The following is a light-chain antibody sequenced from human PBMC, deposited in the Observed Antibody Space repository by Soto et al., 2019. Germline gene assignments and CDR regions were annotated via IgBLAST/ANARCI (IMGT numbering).Light chain of an antibody. CDR1: QSINNY. CDR2: GAS. V-gene: IGKV1-39*01. Sequence: DIQMTQSPSSLSAAAGDRVTITCRAGQSINNYLNWYQHRHGEAPKLLIFGASSLQRGVPSRFSGSGSGTEFTLTISSLQREDFATYYCQQTYNPPPTFGPGTKVDIK. CDR3: QQTYNPPPT. J-gene: IGKJ1*01.